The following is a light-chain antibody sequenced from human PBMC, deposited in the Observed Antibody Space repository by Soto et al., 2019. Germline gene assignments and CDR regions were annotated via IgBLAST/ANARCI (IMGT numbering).Light chain of an antibody. CDR1: TSDVGGSNF. J-gene: IGLJ2*01. CDR2: DVS. V-gene: IGLV2-11*01. CDR3: CSYAGSTSVV. Sequence: QSVLTQPRSVSGSPGQSVTISCTGTTSDVGGSNFVSWYQHHPGKAPKLMIYDVSKRPSGVPDRFSGSKSGNTASLTISGLQAEDEADYYCCSYAGSTSVVFGGGTKLTVL.